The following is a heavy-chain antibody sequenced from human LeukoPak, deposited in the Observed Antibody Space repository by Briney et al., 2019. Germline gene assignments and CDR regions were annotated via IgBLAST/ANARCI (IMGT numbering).Heavy chain of an antibody. CDR1: GFTFSSYW. V-gene: IGHV3-7*01. CDR2: IKQDGSEK. CDR3: ARVYRGVKSWQFPAAY. J-gene: IGHJ4*02. D-gene: IGHD3-10*01. Sequence: GGSLRLSCAVSGFTFSSYWMSWVRQAPGKGLEWVANIKQDGSEKYYVDSVKGRFTISRDNAKNSLYLQMNSLRAEDTAVYYCARVYRGVKSWQFPAAYWGQGTLVTVSS.